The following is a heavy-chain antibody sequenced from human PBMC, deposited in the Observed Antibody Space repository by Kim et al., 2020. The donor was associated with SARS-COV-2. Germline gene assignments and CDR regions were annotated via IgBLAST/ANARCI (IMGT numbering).Heavy chain of an antibody. V-gene: IGHV3-23*01. CDR2: ISGSGGST. D-gene: IGHD3-10*01. CDR3: AKDLLLLWFGELFPSFDY. Sequence: GGSLRLSCAASGFTFSSYAMSWVRQAPGKGLEWVSAISGSGGSTYYADSVKGRFTISRDNSKNTLYLQMNSLRAEDTAVYYCAKDLLLLWFGELFPSFDYWGQGTLVTVSS. CDR1: GFTFSSYA. J-gene: IGHJ4*02.